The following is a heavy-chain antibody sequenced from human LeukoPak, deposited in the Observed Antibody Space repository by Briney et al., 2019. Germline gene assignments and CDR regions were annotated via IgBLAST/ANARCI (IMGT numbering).Heavy chain of an antibody. V-gene: IGHV5-51*01. J-gene: IGHJ5*02. Sequence: GESLKISCKGSGYSFPSYWIGWVRQMPGKGVEWMGIIYPGDSDTRYSPSFQGQVTISADKSISTAYLQWSSLKASDTAMYYCASLENAVWFDPRGQGTLVTVSS. D-gene: IGHD1-1*01. CDR1: GYSFPSYW. CDR3: ASLENAVWFDP. CDR2: IYPGDSDT.